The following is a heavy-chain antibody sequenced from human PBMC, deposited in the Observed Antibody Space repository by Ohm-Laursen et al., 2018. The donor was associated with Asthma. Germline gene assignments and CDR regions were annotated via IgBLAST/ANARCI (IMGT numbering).Heavy chain of an antibody. J-gene: IGHJ4*02. CDR2: ISGSGGST. V-gene: IGHV3-21*01. CDR1: GFTFSSYS. D-gene: IGHD6-13*01. CDR3: ARVRAGMYDY. Sequence: SLRLSCAASGFTFSSYSMNWVRQAPGKGLEWVSAISGSGGSTYYADSVKGRFTISRDNAKNTLYLQMNSLRAEDTAVYYCARVRAGMYDYWGQGTLVTVSS.